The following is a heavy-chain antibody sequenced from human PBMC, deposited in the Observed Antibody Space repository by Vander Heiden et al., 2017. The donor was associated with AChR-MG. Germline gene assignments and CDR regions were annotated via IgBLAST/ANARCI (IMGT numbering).Heavy chain of an antibody. V-gene: IGHV1-24*01. Sequence: QVQLVQSGAAVKKPGASVKVSCKVSGYSLPEFSMHRVRQAPGKGLEWMGGLDPDDGDTIYAQKFQGRVTMTEDTATDTAYMELRSLRSEDTAIYYCATAVVMTAKAYCDYWGRGTPVTVSS. CDR1: GYSLPEFS. CDR2: LDPDDGDT. D-gene: IGHD2-21*02. J-gene: IGHJ4*02. CDR3: ATAVVMTAKAYCDY.